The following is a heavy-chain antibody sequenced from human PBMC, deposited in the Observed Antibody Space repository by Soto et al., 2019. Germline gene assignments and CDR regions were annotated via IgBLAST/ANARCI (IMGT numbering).Heavy chain of an antibody. Sequence: EVQLVESGGGLVQPGGSLKLSCAASGFTFSGSNVHWVRQASGKGLEWVGRIRSKADSYATAYAVSVTGRFTISRDDSKNTAYLQMNSLRTEDMAVYYCTRLVEWGPGDNFEYWGQGTLVTVSS. CDR2: IRSKADSYAT. D-gene: IGHD1-26*01. J-gene: IGHJ4*02. CDR1: GFTFSGSN. V-gene: IGHV3-73*02. CDR3: TRLVEWGPGDNFEY.